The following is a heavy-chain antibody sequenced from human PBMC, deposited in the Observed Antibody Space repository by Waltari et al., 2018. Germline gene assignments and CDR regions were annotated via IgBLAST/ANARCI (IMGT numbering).Heavy chain of an antibody. CDR1: GGSFNGYY. V-gene: IGHV4-34*01. CDR2: IHPSGST. J-gene: IGHJ4*02. Sequence: QVQLQQWGAGLLKPSETLSLTCAVYGGSFNGYYLSWTRQPPGKGLEWIGEIHPSGSTAYNPSLTSRVTIAGDMSKNQFSLKLTSVTAADTAVYCCARGRDPYKGGSLWGLGTLVTVSS. CDR3: ARGRDPYKGGSL. D-gene: IGHD1-1*01.